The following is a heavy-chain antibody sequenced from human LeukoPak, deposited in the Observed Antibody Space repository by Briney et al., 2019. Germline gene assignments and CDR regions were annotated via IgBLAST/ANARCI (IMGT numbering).Heavy chain of an antibody. CDR3: ARDRDYYDSSGPSGFDY. CDR2: IIPIFGTA. J-gene: IGHJ4*02. V-gene: IGHV1-69*13. CDR1: GGTFSSYA. D-gene: IGHD3-22*01. Sequence: SVKVSCKASGGTFSSYAISWVRQAPGQGLEWMGGIIPIFGTANYAQKFQGRVTITADESTSTAYMELSSLRSEDSAVYYCARDRDYYDSSGPSGFDYWGQGTLVTVSS.